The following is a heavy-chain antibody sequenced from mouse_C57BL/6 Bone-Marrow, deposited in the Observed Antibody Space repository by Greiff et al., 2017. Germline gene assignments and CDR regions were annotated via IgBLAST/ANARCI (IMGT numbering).Heavy chain of an antibody. D-gene: IGHD4-1*01. V-gene: IGHV5S21*01. CDR3: ARTNWDGIAY. J-gene: IGHJ3*01. CDR1: GFTFSSYA. CDR2: ISSGGDYI. Sequence: EVKLMESGEGLVKPGGSLKLSCAASGFTFSSYAMSWVRQTPEKRLEWVAYISSGGDYIYYADTVKGRFTISRDNARNTLYLQMSSLKSEDTAMYYCARTNWDGIAYWGQGTLVTVSA.